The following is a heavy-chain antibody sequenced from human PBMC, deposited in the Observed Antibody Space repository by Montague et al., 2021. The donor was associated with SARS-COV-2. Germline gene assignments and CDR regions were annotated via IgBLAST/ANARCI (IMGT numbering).Heavy chain of an antibody. V-gene: IGHV4-39*01. CDR3: ARSAMIRGVFTSWFDP. D-gene: IGHD3-10*01. CDR1: GDSVSNDRYY. Sequence: SETLSLTCTVSGDSVSNDRYYWVWLRQSTGKGLVWIGTINFLGNTYHSPSRKSRVTMSVDTSKNQLSLRLTSVTASDTAIYYCARSAMIRGVFTSWFDPWGQGTLVTVSS. J-gene: IGHJ5*02. CDR2: INFLGNT.